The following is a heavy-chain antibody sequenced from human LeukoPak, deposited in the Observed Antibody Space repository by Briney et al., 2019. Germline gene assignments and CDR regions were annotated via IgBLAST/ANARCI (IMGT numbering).Heavy chain of an antibody. CDR1: GGTFSGYA. Sequence: ASVKVSCKASGGTFSGYAISWVRQAPGQGLEWMGGIIPIFGTANYAQKFQGRVTITTDESTSTAYMELSSLRSEDTAVYYCARASDYYGSGGGLAFDIWGQGTMVTVSS. CDR3: ARASDYYGSGGGLAFDI. D-gene: IGHD3-10*01. V-gene: IGHV1-69*05. J-gene: IGHJ3*02. CDR2: IIPIFGTA.